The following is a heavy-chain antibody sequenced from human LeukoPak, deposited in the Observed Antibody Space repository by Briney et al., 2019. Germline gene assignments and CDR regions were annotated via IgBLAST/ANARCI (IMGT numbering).Heavy chain of an antibody. CDR3: TRGLLWFGELSPPGY. V-gene: IGHV1-3*01. J-gene: IGHJ4*02. CDR1: GYTFTSYA. CDR2: INAGNDNT. D-gene: IGHD3-10*01. Sequence: ASVKVSCKASGYTFTSYATHWVRQAPGQRLEWMGWINAGNDNTKYSQKFQGRVTITRDTSASTVYMELSSLRSEDTAVYYCTRGLLWFGELSPPGYWGQGTLVTVSS.